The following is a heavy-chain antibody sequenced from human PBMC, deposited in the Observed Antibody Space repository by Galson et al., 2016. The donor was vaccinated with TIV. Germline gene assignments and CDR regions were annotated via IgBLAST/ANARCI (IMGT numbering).Heavy chain of an antibody. CDR1: GDSFSSYT. D-gene: IGHD3-10*01. Sequence: SVKVSCKASGDSFSSYTINWVRQAPGQGLEWMGGIVPIVGSISKAQRFQDRLTITADESTSNAYMELTSLTPDDTAVYYCARSGDRGGYMDVWGKGTTVTVSS. J-gene: IGHJ6*03. V-gene: IGHV1-69*13. CDR2: IVPIVGSI. CDR3: ARSGDRGGYMDV.